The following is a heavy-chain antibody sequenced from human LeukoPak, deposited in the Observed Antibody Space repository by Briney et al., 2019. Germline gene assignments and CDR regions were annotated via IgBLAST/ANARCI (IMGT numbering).Heavy chain of an antibody. CDR1: GFTFSSYW. V-gene: IGHV3-74*01. J-gene: IGHJ5*02. Sequence: GGSLRLSCAASGFTFSSYWIHWVRQAPGKGLVWVSRIQSDGSTTNYAASVKGRFTISRDNAKNTLYLQMNSLRAEDTAVYYCTRELAVAGTWFDPWGQGTLVTVSS. CDR2: IQSDGSTT. CDR3: TRELAVAGTWFDP. D-gene: IGHD6-19*01.